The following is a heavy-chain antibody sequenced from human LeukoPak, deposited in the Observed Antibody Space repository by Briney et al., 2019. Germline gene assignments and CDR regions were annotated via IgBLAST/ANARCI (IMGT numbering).Heavy chain of an antibody. J-gene: IGHJ5*02. CDR1: GFTFSSYW. CDR2: IKQDGSEK. CDR3: ANGGSSPPA. D-gene: IGHD6-6*01. Sequence: GGSLRLSCAASGFTFSSYWMSWVCQAPGKGLEWVANIKQDGSEKYYVDSVKGRFTISRDNAKNTLYLQMNSLRAEDTAVYYCANGGSSPPAWGQGTLVTVSS. V-gene: IGHV3-7*03.